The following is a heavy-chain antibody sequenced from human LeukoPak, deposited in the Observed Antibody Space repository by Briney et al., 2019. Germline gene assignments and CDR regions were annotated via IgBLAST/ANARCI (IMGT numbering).Heavy chain of an antibody. CDR1: GGTFSSYA. CDR2: IIPILGIA. J-gene: IGHJ4*02. Sequence: SVKVSCKASGGTFSSYAISWVRQAPGQGLEWMGRIIPILGIANYAQKFQGRVTITADKSTSTAYMELSSLRSEDTAVYYCACGTRPPGYFDYWGQGTLVTVSS. CDR3: ACGTRPPGYFDY. D-gene: IGHD2-15*01. V-gene: IGHV1-69*04.